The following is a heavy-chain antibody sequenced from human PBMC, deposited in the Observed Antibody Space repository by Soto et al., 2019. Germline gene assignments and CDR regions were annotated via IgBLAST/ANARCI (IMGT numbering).Heavy chain of an antibody. CDR1: GFTFSSYA. Sequence: EVQLLESGGGLVQPGGSLRLSCAASGFTFSSYAMSWVRQAPGKGLEWVSAISGSGGSTYYADSVKGRFTISRDNSKNTLYLQMNSLRAEDTAVYYCAKDLGAGAVAALSFDYWGQGTLVTVSS. CDR3: AKDLGAGAVAALSFDY. V-gene: IGHV3-23*01. D-gene: IGHD6-19*01. J-gene: IGHJ4*02. CDR2: ISGSGGST.